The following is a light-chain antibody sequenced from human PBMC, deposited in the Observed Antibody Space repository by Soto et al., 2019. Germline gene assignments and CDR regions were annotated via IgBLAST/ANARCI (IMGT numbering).Light chain of an antibody. CDR3: QQYNNWPIT. J-gene: IGKJ5*01. Sequence: ETVMTQSPATLSVSPGERAPLSCRASQSISSNLAWYQQKPGQAPRLLIYDASTMATGIPARFSGSGSGTEFTLTISSLQSEDFAVYYCQQYNNWPITFGQGTRLEIK. V-gene: IGKV3-15*01. CDR2: DAS. CDR1: QSISSN.